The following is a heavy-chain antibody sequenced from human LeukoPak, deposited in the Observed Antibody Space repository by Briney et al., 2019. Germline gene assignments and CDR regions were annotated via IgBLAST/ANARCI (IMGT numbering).Heavy chain of an antibody. CDR1: GYTFTSYD. Sequence: ASVKVSCKASGYTFTSYDINWVRQATGQGLEWTGWMNPNSGNTGYAQKFQGRVTMTRNTSISTAYMELSSLRSEDTAVYYCARGITMVRGVIPRLGYWGQGTLVTVSS. J-gene: IGHJ4*02. D-gene: IGHD3-10*01. V-gene: IGHV1-8*01. CDR3: ARGITMVRGVIPRLGY. CDR2: MNPNSGNT.